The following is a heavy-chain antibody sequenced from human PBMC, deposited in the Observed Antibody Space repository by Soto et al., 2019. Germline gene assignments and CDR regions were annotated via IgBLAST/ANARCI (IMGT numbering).Heavy chain of an antibody. CDR1: VYSFTTYN. CDR2: VNPSSGST. J-gene: IGHJ3*01. CDR3: ARWAPDAFHV. Sequence: GASVKVSCKASVYSFTTYNIHWVRQAPGQGLEWMGVVNPSSGSTSYAQKFQGRVTMTRDTSTSTVYMELSSLRSEDADVYFCARWAPDAFHVWGQGTLVTVSS. V-gene: IGHV1-46*01.